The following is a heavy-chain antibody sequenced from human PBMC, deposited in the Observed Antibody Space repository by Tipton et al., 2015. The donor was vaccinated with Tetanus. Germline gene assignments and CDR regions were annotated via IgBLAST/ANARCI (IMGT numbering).Heavy chain of an antibody. CDR3: ARLSTTRVMDV. CDR2: IYYSGST. Sequence: TLSLTCTVSGGSISSSSYYWGWIRQPPGKGLEWIGSIYYSGSTYYTPPLKSRVTISVDTSKNLFSLKLSSVTAADTAVYYCARLSTTRVMDVWGQGTTVTVSS. J-gene: IGHJ6*02. CDR1: GGSISSSSYY. D-gene: IGHD4-11*01. V-gene: IGHV4-39*01.